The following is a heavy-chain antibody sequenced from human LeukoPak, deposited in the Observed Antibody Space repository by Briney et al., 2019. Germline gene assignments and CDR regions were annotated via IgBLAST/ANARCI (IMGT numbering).Heavy chain of an antibody. Sequence: KESGPTLVNPTQTLTLTCTFSGFSLSTSGVGVGSIRQPPGQALQYLALIYWDDDKRYSPSLESRLTITKDTSKNQVVLTMTNMDPADTATYYCAHTLSPRIIFYWGQGTLVTVSS. V-gene: IGHV2-5*02. CDR2: IYWDDDK. CDR3: AHTLSPRIIFY. D-gene: IGHD3/OR15-3a*01. CDR1: GFSLSTSGVG. J-gene: IGHJ4*02.